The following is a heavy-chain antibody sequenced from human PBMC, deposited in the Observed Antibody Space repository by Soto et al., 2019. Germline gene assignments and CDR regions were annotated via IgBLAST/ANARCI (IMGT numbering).Heavy chain of an antibody. V-gene: IGHV3-23*01. CDR1: VFTFSTHA. D-gene: IGHD4-4*01. J-gene: IGHJ6*02. CDR2: FSGSGGNI. Sequence: GGSLRLSCVDSVFTFSTHAMSWFRQAPGKGLEWVSTFSGSGGNIYYAESVKGRLTISRDDSKNTLYLQMNSLRVEDTAVYYCAKDPPWTVGPLAMDVWGQGTTVTVSS. CDR3: AKDPPWTVGPLAMDV.